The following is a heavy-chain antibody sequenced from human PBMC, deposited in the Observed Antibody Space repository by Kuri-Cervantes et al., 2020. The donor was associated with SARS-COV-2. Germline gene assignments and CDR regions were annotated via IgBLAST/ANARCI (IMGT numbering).Heavy chain of an antibody. Sequence: LSLPCAASGFTFSTYAMSWVRQAPGKGLEWVAVIWYDGSNKYYADSVKGRFTISRDNSKNTLYLQMNSLRAEDTAVYYCVRDGDHWNFDYWGQGTLVTVSS. CDR1: GFTFSTYA. CDR3: VRDGDHWNFDY. CDR2: IWYDGSNK. D-gene: IGHD1-1*01. J-gene: IGHJ4*02. V-gene: IGHV3-33*08.